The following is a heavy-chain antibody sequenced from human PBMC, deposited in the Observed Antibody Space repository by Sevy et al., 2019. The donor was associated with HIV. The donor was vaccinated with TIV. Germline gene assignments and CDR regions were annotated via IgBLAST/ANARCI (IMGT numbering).Heavy chain of an antibody. CDR1: GFTFSSYA. J-gene: IGHJ4*02. CDR3: AKARYYYGSGSYPDY. Sequence: GGSLRLSCAASGFTFSSYAMIWVRQAPGKGLEWVSSISGSGGATYYADSVKGRFTISRANSKNTLNLQMNSLRAEDTAIYNSAKARYYYGSGSYPDYWGQGTLVTVSS. CDR2: ISGSGGAT. V-gene: IGHV3-23*01. D-gene: IGHD3-10*01.